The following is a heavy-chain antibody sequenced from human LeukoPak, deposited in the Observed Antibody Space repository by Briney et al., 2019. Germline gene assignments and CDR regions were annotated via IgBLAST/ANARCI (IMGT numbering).Heavy chain of an antibody. D-gene: IGHD1-7*01. Sequence: PGGSLRLPCAASGFTFATYWMNWLRQAPGKGLEWVANIKQDGSAKYYVDSVKGRFTISRDNAKNSLYLQMNSLRAEDTAVYYCARDRGSPGPLQLFDYWGQGTLVTVSS. V-gene: IGHV3-7*01. CDR1: GFTFATYW. CDR3: ARDRGSPGPLQLFDY. CDR2: IKQDGSAK. J-gene: IGHJ4*02.